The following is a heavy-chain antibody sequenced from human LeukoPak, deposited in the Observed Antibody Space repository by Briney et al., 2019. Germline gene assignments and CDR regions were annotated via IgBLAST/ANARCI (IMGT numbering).Heavy chain of an antibody. D-gene: IGHD1/OR15-1a*01. CDR2: IWYDGSNK. V-gene: IGHV3-33*06. Sequence: GRSLRLSCAASGFTFSSYGMHWVRQAPGKGLEWVAVIWYDGSNKYYADSVKGRFTISRDNSKNTLYLQMNSLRAEDTAVYYCVKDYNWNIFHYWGQGTLVTVSS. CDR3: VKDYNWNIFHY. J-gene: IGHJ4*02. CDR1: GFTFSSYG.